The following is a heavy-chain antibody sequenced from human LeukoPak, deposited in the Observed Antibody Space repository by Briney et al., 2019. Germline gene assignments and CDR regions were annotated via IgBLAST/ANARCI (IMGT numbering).Heavy chain of an antibody. V-gene: IGHV3-11*04. J-gene: IGHJ6*03. CDR3: ARFIKAYCGGDCYGYHYYYMDV. Sequence: GGSLRLSCAASGFTFSDYYMSWIRQAPGKGLEWVSYISSSGSTIYYADSVKGRFTISRDNAKNSLYLQMNSLRAEDTAVYYCARFIKAYCGGDCYGYHYYYMDVWGKGTTVTVSS. CDR1: GFTFSDYY. D-gene: IGHD2-21*01. CDR2: ISSSGSTI.